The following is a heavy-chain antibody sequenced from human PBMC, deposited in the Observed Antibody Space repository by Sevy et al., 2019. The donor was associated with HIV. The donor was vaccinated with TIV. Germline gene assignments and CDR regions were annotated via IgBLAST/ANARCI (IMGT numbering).Heavy chain of an antibody. J-gene: IGHJ6*02. D-gene: IGHD3-3*01. Sequence: GGSLRLSCAASGFTFSNAWMSWVRQAPGKGLEWVGRIKSKTDGGTTDYAAPVKGRFTISRDDSKNTLYLQMNSLKTEDTAVYYCTTESYELWSGSYGMDVWGQGTTVTVPS. CDR2: IKSKTDGGTT. V-gene: IGHV3-15*01. CDR1: GFTFSNAW. CDR3: TTESYELWSGSYGMDV.